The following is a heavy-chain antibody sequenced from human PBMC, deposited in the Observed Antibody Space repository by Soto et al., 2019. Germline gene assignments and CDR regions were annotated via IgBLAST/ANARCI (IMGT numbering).Heavy chain of an antibody. J-gene: IGHJ4*02. CDR3: AKAPQLVVMPYYFDY. D-gene: IGHD3-22*01. CDR1: GFTFSSYA. CDR2: ISGSGGST. V-gene: IGHV3-23*01. Sequence: GSLRLSCAASGFTFSSYAMSWVRQAPGKGLEWVSAISGSGGSTYYADSVKGRFTISRDNSKNTLYLQMNSLRAEDTAVYYCAKAPQLVVMPYYFDYWGQGTLFTVSS.